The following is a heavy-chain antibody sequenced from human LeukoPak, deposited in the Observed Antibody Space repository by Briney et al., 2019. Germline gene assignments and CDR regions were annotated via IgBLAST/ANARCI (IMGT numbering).Heavy chain of an antibody. D-gene: IGHD6-13*01. CDR2: INGDGSTT. J-gene: IGHJ6*02. CDR3: AKDDYAGYSSSFAGMDV. V-gene: IGHV3-74*01. CDR1: GFTFSGYW. Sequence: GGSLRLSCAASGFTFSGYWMHWVRQTPGKGLVWVSRINGDGSTTSYADSVKGRFTISRDNAKNTLYLQMNSLRAEDTAVYYCAKDDYAGYSSSFAGMDVWGQGTTVTVSS.